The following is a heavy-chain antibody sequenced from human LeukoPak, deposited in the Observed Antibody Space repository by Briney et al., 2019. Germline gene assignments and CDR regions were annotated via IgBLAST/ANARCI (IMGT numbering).Heavy chain of an antibody. V-gene: IGHV3-23*01. J-gene: IGHJ4*01. CDR1: GTTISSYT. D-gene: IGHD1-26*01. Sequence: GGTLTLTCTSTGTTISSYTISWVRNPPCTGLEWVSAIGTSGGTTYYADSVKGRFIISRDNSKNTLYLQMHSLRAEDPAVYYCAKGSDLIVGATIADYWGHGTLVTVSS. CDR3: AKGSDLIVGATIADY. CDR2: IGTSGGTT.